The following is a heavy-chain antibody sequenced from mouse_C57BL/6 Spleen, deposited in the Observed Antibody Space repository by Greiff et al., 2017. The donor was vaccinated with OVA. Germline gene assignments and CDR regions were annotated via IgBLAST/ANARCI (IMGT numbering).Heavy chain of an antibody. V-gene: IGHV1-61*01. J-gene: IGHJ2*01. CDR2: IYPSDSET. D-gene: IGHD2-4*01. CDR1: GYTFTSYW. CDR3: ARERALMITTVHFDY. Sequence: VQLQQSGAELVRPGSSVKLSCKASGYTFTSYWMDWVKQRPGQGLEWIGNIYPSDSETHYNQKFKDKATLTVDKSSSTAYMQLSSLTSEDSAVYYCARERALMITTVHFDYWGQGTTLTVSS.